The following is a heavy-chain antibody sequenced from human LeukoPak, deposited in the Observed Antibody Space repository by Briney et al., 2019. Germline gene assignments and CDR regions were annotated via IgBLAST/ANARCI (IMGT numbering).Heavy chain of an antibody. CDR2: ISYDGSNK. J-gene: IGHJ4*02. V-gene: IGHV3-30-3*01. Sequence: GGSLRLSCAASGFTFSSYAMHWVRQAPGKGLEWVAVISYDGSNKYYADSVKGRFTISRDNSKNTLYLQMNSLRAEDTAVYYCARDRRGSSWYNYWGQGTLVTVSS. CDR3: ARDRRGSSWYNY. CDR1: GFTFSSYA. D-gene: IGHD6-13*01.